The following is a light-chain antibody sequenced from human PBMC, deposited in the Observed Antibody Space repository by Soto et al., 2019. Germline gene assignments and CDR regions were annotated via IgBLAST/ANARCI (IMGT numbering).Light chain of an antibody. CDR1: QVITSY. J-gene: IGKJ4*01. CDR3: QQLNSYPLT. CDR2: AAS. V-gene: IGKV1-9*01. Sequence: DIQLTQSPSFLSASVGDRVTITCRASQVITSYLAWYQQKPGKVPKLLIYAASTLQSGVPSRFSGSGSGTEFTLTISSLQPEDFATYYCQQLNSYPLTFGGGTKVEIK.